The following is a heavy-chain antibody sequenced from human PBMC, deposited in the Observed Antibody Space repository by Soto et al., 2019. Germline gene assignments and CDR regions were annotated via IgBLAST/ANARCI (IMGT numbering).Heavy chain of an antibody. J-gene: IGHJ4*02. V-gene: IGHV1-3*01. D-gene: IGHD3-10*01. Sequence: ASVTVSCKASGYTFTSYAMHWVRQAPGQRLEWMGWINAGNGNTKYSQKFQGRVTITRDTSASTAYMELSSLRSEDTAVYYCASVGFGELLADLGLNYWGQGTLVTVSS. CDR3: ASVGFGELLADLGLNY. CDR1: GYTFTSYA. CDR2: INAGNGNT.